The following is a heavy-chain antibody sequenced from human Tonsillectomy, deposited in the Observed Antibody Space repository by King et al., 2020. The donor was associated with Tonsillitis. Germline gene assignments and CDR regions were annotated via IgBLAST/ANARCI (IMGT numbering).Heavy chain of an antibody. CDR2: INPNTGAT. J-gene: IGHJ4*02. D-gene: IGHD3-3*01. CDR1: GYTFTACY. V-gene: IGHV1-2*02. Sequence: VQLVESGAEMKRPGASVKISCKASGYTFTACYIHWVRQAPGQGLEWVGWINPNTGATSYTRKFQGRVTLTRDTSISTAYIELSSLRSDDTAVYYCSRIGATWSETKHALDLWGQGTLVTVSS. CDR3: SRIGATWSETKHALDL.